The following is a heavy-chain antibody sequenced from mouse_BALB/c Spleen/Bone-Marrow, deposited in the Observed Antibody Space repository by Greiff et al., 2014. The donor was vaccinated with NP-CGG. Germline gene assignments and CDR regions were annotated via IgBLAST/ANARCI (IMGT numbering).Heavy chain of an antibody. CDR3: ARHAYYDQTEVSFVY. Sequence: DVMLVESGGNLVKPGGSLKLSCAASGFTFSSYGMSWVRQTPEKRLEWVATISGGGSYTFYPDSVKGRFTISRDNAKNNLYLQLSSLRSEDTALYYCARHAYYDQTEVSFVYWGQGTLVTVSA. J-gene: IGHJ3*01. D-gene: IGHD2-4*01. V-gene: IGHV5-9-2*01. CDR1: GFTFSSYG. CDR2: ISGGGSYT.